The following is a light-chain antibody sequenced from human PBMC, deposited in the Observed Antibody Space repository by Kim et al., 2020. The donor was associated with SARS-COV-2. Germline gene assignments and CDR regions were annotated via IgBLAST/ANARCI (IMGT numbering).Light chain of an antibody. Sequence: VSPGERATLSCRASQSINTNLAWFQQKPGQAPSPLIEDASTRATGIPARFSGSGSGTDFTLTINGLQPEDSAVYYCQQYNDWPRSFGQGTKVEIK. J-gene: IGKJ1*01. CDR3: QQYNDWPRS. V-gene: IGKV3-15*01. CDR2: DAS. CDR1: QSINTN.